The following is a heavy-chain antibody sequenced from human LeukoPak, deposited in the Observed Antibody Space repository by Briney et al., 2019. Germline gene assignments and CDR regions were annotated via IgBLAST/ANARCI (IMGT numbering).Heavy chain of an antibody. V-gene: IGHV1-8*01. CDR2: MNPNSGNT. D-gene: IGHD6-6*01. CDR3: ARGIDPSSSSDY. Sequence: ASVKVSCKASGYTFTSYDINWVRQATGHGLEWMGWMNPNSGNTGYAQKFQGRVTMTRNTSISTAYMELSSLRSEDTAVYYCARGIDPSSSSDYWGQGTLVTVSS. J-gene: IGHJ4*02. CDR1: GYTFTSYD.